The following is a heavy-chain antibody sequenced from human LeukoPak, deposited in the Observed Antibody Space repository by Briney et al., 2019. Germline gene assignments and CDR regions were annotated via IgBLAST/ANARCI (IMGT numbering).Heavy chain of an antibody. V-gene: IGHV4-30-4*01. CDR2: IYYSGST. D-gene: IGHD3-10*01. CDR3: ARASNYYGSGSYPLLDY. CDR1: GGSISSGDYY. J-gene: IGHJ4*02. Sequence: SETLSLTCTVSGGSISSGDYYWSWIRQPPGKGLEWIGYIYYSGSTYYNPSLKSRVTISVDTSKNQFSLKLSSVTAADTAVYYCARASNYYGSGSYPLLDYWGQGTLVTVSS.